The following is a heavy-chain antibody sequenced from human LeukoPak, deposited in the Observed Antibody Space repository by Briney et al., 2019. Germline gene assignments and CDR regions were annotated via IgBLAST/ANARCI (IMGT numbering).Heavy chain of an antibody. V-gene: IGHV3-21*01. J-gene: IGHJ6*03. CDR3: AREGGSPPGYYYYYMDV. Sequence: GGSLRLSCAASGFTFSSYSMNWVRQAPGKGLEWVSSISSSSSYIYYADSEKGRFTISRDNAKNSLYLQMNSLRAEDTAVYYCAREGGSPPGYYYYYMDVWGKGTTVTVSS. CDR1: GFTFSSYS. CDR2: ISSSSSYI.